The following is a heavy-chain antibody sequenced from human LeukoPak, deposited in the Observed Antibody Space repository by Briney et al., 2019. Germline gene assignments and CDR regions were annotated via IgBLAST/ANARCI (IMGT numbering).Heavy chain of an antibody. CDR2: INWNGGST. CDR3: AKDRSGWTDLGYFDY. CDR1: GFTFDDYG. V-gene: IGHV3-20*04. J-gene: IGHJ4*02. D-gene: IGHD6-19*01. Sequence: GGSLRLSCAASGFTFDDYGMSWVRQAPGKGLEWVSGINWNGGSTGYADSVKGRFTISRDNAKNSLYLQMNSLRAEDTAVYYCAKDRSGWTDLGYFDYWGQGTLVTVSS.